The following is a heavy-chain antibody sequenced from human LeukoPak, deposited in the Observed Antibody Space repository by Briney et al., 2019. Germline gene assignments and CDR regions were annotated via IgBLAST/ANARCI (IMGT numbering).Heavy chain of an antibody. CDR2: INHSGST. J-gene: IGHJ4*02. D-gene: IGHD3-10*01. V-gene: IGHV4-34*01. CDR3: ARRHYGSGLLY. Sequence: GSLRLSCAASGFTFSSYAMSWVRQPPGKGLEWIGEINHSGSTNYNPSLKSRVTISVDTSKNQFSLKLSSVTAADTAVYYCARRHYGSGLLYWGQGTLVTVSS. CDR1: GFTFSSYA.